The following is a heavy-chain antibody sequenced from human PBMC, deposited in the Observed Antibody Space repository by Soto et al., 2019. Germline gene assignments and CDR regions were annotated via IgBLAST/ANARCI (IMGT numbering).Heavy chain of an antibody. CDR1: GYTFTSYS. D-gene: IGHD3-16*02. CDR3: ARDQFMITFGGVIVNHDAFDI. CDR2: INAGNGNT. J-gene: IGHJ3*02. Sequence: ASVKVSCKASGYTFTSYSMHWVRHAPGQRLEWMGWINAGNGNTKYSQKFQGRVTITRDTSASTAYMELSSLRSEDTAVYYCARDQFMITFGGVIVNHDAFDIWGQGTRVTVPS. V-gene: IGHV1-3*01.